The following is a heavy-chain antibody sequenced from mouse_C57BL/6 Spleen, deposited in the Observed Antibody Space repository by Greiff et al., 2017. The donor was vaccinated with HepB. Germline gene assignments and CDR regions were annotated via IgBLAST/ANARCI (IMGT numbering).Heavy chain of an antibody. CDR2: IYPGSGNT. CDR3: ARSSSSYGWFAY. J-gene: IGHJ3*01. Sequence: VQLQQSGAELVRPGASVKLSCKASGYTFTDYYINWVKQRPGQGLEWIARIYPGSGNTYYNEKFKGKATLTAEKSSSTAYMQLSSLTSEDSAVYFCARSSSSYGWFAYWGQGTLVTVSA. CDR1: GYTFTDYY. D-gene: IGHD1-1*01. V-gene: IGHV1-76*01.